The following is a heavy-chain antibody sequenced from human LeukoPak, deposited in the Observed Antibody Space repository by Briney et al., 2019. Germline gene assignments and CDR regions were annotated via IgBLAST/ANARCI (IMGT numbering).Heavy chain of an antibody. J-gene: IGHJ6*02. CDR3: ARVGGANSYYYGMDV. V-gene: IGHV1-2*04. CDR1: GYTFTGYY. D-gene: IGHD2/OR15-2a*01. Sequence: ASVKVSCKASGYTFTGYYMHWVRQAPGQGLEWMGWINPNSGGTNYAQKFQGWVTMTRDTSISTAYMELSRLRSDDTAVYYCARVGGANSYYYGMDVWGQGTTVTVSS. CDR2: INPNSGGT.